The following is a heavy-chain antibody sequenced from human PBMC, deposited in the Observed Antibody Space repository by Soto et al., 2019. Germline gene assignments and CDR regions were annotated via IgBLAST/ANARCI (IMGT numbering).Heavy chain of an antibody. CDR3: SKGGSFDI. Sequence: QGQLAESGGGVVQPGRSLRLSCAASGFTFSTYGLHWVRQAPGKGLEWVALLTSDGSYRFSADSVKGRFTISRDNSNNILYLQMNSLRTEDTAIYYCSKGGSFDIWCQGTMVTVSS. D-gene: IGHD3-16*01. V-gene: IGHV3-30*18. CDR2: LTSDGSYR. J-gene: IGHJ3*02. CDR1: GFTFSTYG.